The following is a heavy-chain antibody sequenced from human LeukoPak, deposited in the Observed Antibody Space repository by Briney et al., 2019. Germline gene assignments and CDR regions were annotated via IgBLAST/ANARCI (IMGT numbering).Heavy chain of an antibody. J-gene: IGHJ3*02. CDR3: ARQSSSGWYGGDAFDI. D-gene: IGHD6-19*01. Sequence: SETLSLTCAVYGGSFSGYYWSWIRQPPGKGLEWIGEINHSGSTNYNPSLKSRVTISVDTSKNQFSLKLSSVTAADTAVYYCARQSSSGWYGGDAFDIWGKGTMVTVSS. CDR1: GGSFSGYY. CDR2: INHSGST. V-gene: IGHV4-34*01.